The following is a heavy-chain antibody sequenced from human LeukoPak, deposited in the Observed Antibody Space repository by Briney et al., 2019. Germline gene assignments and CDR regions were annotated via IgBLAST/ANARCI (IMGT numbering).Heavy chain of an antibody. Sequence: PGGSLRLSCAASGFTFSSYGMHWVRQAPGKGLEWIGEIYHSGSTTYNPSLKSRVTISVDESKNHFSLKLSSVTAADTAVYYCARNGDLCIDFWGQGTLVTVSS. J-gene: IGHJ4*02. CDR2: IYHSGST. CDR3: ARNGDLCIDF. CDR1: GFTFSSYG. D-gene: IGHD4-17*01. V-gene: IGHV4-4*02.